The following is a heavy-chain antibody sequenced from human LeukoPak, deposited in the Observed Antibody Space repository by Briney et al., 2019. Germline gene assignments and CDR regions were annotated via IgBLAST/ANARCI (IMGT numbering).Heavy chain of an antibody. V-gene: IGHV3-30*03. Sequence: PGGSLRLSCAASGFTFSSYGMHWVRQAPGKGLEWVAVISYDGSNKYYADSVKGRVTISRDKSKNTLYLQMNSLRAEDTAVYFCGGDGGWNAFDIWGQGTMVTVSS. CDR2: ISYDGSNK. CDR3: GGDGGWNAFDI. D-gene: IGHD6-19*01. J-gene: IGHJ3*02. CDR1: GFTFSSYG.